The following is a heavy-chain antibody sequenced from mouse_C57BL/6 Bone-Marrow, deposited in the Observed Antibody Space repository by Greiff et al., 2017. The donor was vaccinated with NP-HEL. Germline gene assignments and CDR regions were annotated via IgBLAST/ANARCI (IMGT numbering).Heavy chain of an antibody. Sequence: QVQLQQSDAELVKPGASVKISCKVSGYTFTDHTIHWMKQRPEQGLEWIGYIYPRDGSTKYNEKFKGKATLTADKSSSTAYMQRNSLTSEDSAVYFCADYYGSSYLYWYCDVWGTGTTVTVSS. D-gene: IGHD1-1*01. CDR3: ADYYGSSYLYWYCDV. J-gene: IGHJ1*03. CDR1: GYTFTDHT. V-gene: IGHV1-78*01. CDR2: IYPRDGST.